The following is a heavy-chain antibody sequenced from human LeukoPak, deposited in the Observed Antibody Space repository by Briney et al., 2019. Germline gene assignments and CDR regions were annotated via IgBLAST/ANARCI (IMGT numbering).Heavy chain of an antibody. D-gene: IGHD2-21*01. V-gene: IGHV3-23*01. CDR2: ISGSGGST. J-gene: IGHJ4*02. Sequence: GGSLRLSYAASGFTFSSYAMSWVRQAPGKGLEWVSAISGSGGSTYYADSVKGRFTISRDNSKNTLYLQMNSLRAEDTAVYYCAKDPGVVVRELVDYRGQGTLVTVSS. CDR1: GFTFSSYA. CDR3: AKDPGVVVRELVDY.